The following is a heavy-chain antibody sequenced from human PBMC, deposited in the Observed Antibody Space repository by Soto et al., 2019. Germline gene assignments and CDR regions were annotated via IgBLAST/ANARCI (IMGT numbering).Heavy chain of an antibody. CDR3: ARANILTGYYKTWFDP. CDR2: ISSSSSYI. V-gene: IGHV3-21*01. J-gene: IGHJ5*02. Sequence: PGGSLRLSCAASGFTFSSYSMNWVRQAPGKGLEWVSSISSSSSYIYYADSVKGRFTISRDNAKNSLYLQMNSLRAEDTAVYYCARANILTGYYKTWFDPWGQGTLVTVSS. CDR1: GFTFSSYS. D-gene: IGHD3-9*01.